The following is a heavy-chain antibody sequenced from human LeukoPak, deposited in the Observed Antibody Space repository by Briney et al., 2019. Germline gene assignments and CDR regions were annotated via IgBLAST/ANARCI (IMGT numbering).Heavy chain of an antibody. Sequence: PSEILSLTCAVYGGSFSGYYWSWIRQPPGKGLEWIGEINHSGSTNYNPSLKSRVTISVDTSKNQFSLKLSSVTAADTAVYYCARDGDFNPTVPFDIWGQGTMVTVSS. V-gene: IGHV4-34*01. CDR3: ARDGDFNPTVPFDI. CDR2: INHSGST. CDR1: GGSFSGYY. D-gene: IGHD4-17*01. J-gene: IGHJ3*02.